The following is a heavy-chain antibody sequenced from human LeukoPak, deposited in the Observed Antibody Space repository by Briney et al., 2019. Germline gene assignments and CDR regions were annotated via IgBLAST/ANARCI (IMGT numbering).Heavy chain of an antibody. CDR3: ARVPKRGYSSCPSLYFDY. Sequence: SETLSLTCAVSGGSISSGGYSWSWIRQPPGKGLEWIGYIYHSGSTYYNPSLKSRVTISVDTSKNQFSLKLSSVTAADTAVYYCARVPKRGYSSCPSLYFDYWGQGTLVTLSS. V-gene: IGHV4-30-2*05. CDR2: IYHSGST. CDR1: GGSISSGGYS. D-gene: IGHD5-12*01. J-gene: IGHJ4*02.